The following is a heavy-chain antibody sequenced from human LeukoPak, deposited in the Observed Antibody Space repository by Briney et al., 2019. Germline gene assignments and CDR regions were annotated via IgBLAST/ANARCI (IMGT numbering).Heavy chain of an antibody. CDR1: GDSISSYY. V-gene: IGHV4-59*01. Sequence: SETLSLTCTVSGDSISSYYWSWIRQPPGKGLEWIGYIYYSGSTNYKPSLKSRVTISVDTSKNQFSLKLSSVTAADTAVYYCARSGYRYGADALDIWGQGTIVTVSS. CDR3: ARSGYRYGADALDI. D-gene: IGHD5-18*01. J-gene: IGHJ3*02. CDR2: IYYSGST.